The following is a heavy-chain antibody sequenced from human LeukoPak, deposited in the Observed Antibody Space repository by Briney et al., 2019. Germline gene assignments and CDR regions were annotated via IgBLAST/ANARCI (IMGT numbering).Heavy chain of an antibody. J-gene: IGHJ4*02. CDR1: GGSISSGSYY. CDR3: ARVNPTPCCGGDCYCPSFDY. Sequence: PSETLSLTCTVSGGSISSGSYYWSWIRQPAGKGLEWIGRIYTSGSTNYNPSLKSRVTISVDTSKNQFSLKLSSVTAADTAVYYCARVNPTPCCGGDCYCPSFDYWGQGTLVTVSS. CDR2: IYTSGST. D-gene: IGHD2-21*02. V-gene: IGHV4-61*02.